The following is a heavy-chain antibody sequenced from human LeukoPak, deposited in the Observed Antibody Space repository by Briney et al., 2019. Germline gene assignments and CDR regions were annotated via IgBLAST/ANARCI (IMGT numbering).Heavy chain of an antibody. CDR1: GGSMSSGGYY. D-gene: IGHD3-22*01. J-gene: IGHJ4*02. V-gene: IGHV4-31*03. Sequence: SETLFLTCSVSGGSMSSGGYYWSWIRQHPGKGLEWLGHTFYGGTVYYNPSLRSRVSISVDTSKNQFSLRLSSVTVADTAVYYCARLGMAASYFYDSSGDKFDYWGQGTLVTVSS. CDR2: TFYGGTV. CDR3: ARLGMAASYFYDSSGDKFDY.